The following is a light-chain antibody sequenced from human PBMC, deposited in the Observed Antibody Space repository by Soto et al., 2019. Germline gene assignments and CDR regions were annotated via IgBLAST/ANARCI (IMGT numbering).Light chain of an antibody. Sequence: EVVMTQSPATLSVSPGERATLSCRASQSVGSSLAWYQRKPGQAPRLLIYGASTRATGIPATFSGSGSGTEFTLTISSLQSEDFAVYYCQQYNSWPLTFGGGNKVDIK. V-gene: IGKV3-15*01. CDR1: QSVGSS. J-gene: IGKJ4*01. CDR3: QQYNSWPLT. CDR2: GAS.